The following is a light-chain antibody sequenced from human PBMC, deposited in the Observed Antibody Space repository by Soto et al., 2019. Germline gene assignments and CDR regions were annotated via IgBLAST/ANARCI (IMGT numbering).Light chain of an antibody. Sequence: EIVMTQSPVTPSVSPGERATLSCRASLSVGNNLAWYQQRPGQAPRLLIHGASTRASGVPARFSGSGSGTDFTLTISSLQSEDFAVYYCQQYTDSPITFGPGTKVDLK. CDR2: GAS. CDR1: LSVGNN. J-gene: IGKJ3*01. CDR3: QQYTDSPIT. V-gene: IGKV3-15*01.